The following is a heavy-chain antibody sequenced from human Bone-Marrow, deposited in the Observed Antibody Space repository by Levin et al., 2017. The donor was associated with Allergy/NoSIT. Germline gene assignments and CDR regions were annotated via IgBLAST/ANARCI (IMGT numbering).Heavy chain of an antibody. Sequence: LSLTCAASKFIFQNYAMAWLRQAPGQGLEWVSAVSGSGDQTYHADSVRGRFTISRDNSKDTLFLQMNNLRAEDTAVYFCAKGGVAAPPFYWGQGTLVTVSS. J-gene: IGHJ4*02. CDR2: VSGSGDQT. D-gene: IGHD3-10*01. CDR1: KFIFQNYA. CDR3: AKGGVAAPPFY. V-gene: IGHV3-23*01.